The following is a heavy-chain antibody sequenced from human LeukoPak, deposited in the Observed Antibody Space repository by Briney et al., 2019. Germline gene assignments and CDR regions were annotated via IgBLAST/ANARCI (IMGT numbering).Heavy chain of an antibody. J-gene: IGHJ5*02. CDR1: GGSISSYY. D-gene: IGHD2-2*01. V-gene: IGHV4-59*01. CDR3: ARGSLVPAAISWFDP. CDR2: IYYTGST. Sequence: SETLSLTCTVSGGSISSYYWSWVRQPPGKGLEWIAYIYYTGSTYYNPSLKSRVTISVDTSKNQFSLKLKSVTAADTAIYYCARGSLVPAAISWFDPWGPGTLVTVSS.